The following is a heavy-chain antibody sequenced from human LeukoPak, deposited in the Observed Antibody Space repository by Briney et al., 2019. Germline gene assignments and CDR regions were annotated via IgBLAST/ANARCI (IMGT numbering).Heavy chain of an antibody. CDR3: ARKGSWLDY. CDR1: GFTFTNYG. Sequence: GGSLRLSCVASGFTFTNYGFHWVRQAPGKGLEWVAIIWYDGSKEYYADSVKGRFTISRDNAKNSLYLQMNSLRAEDTAVYYCARKGSWLDYWGQGTLVTVSS. J-gene: IGHJ4*02. CDR2: IWYDGSKE. D-gene: IGHD6-13*01. V-gene: IGHV3-33*01.